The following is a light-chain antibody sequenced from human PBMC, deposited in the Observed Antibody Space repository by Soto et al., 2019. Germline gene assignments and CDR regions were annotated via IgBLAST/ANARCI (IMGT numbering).Light chain of an antibody. CDR3: CSYTTSNTFV. Sequence: QSVLTQPASVSGSLGQSITISCSGTSSDVGAYNYVSWCQQYPGKAPKLMIYHVTDRPSGVSNRFSGSKSGNTASLTISGLQAEDEADYYCCSYTTSNTFVFGTGTKVPS. J-gene: IGLJ1*01. CDR2: HVT. CDR1: SSDVGAYNY. V-gene: IGLV2-14*01.